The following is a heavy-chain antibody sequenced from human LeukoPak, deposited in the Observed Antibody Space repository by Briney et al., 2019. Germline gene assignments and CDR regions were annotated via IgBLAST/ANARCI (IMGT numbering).Heavy chain of an antibody. Sequence: GESLKISCKGSGYSITSYWTGWVRQMPGKDLEWMGIIYPGDSDTRYSPSFQGQVTISADKSISTAYLQWSSLKASDTAMYYCARQGGYCSGGSCYSDYWGQGTLVTVSS. CDR1: GYSITSYW. CDR3: ARQGGYCSGGSCYSDY. CDR2: IYPGDSDT. V-gene: IGHV5-51*01. D-gene: IGHD2-15*01. J-gene: IGHJ4*02.